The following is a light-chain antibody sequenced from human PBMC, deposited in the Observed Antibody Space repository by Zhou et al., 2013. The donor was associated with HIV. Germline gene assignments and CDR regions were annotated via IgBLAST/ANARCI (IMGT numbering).Light chain of an antibody. V-gene: IGKV1-5*03. CDR3: QQYDRFPLT. J-gene: IGKJ4*01. CDR2: KAS. Sequence: DIQMTQSPPTLSPSIGDRVTITCRASQNIGRWLAWYQQKPPKAPKVLIYKASILDGGVPSRFSGSGSGTEFTLTISSLQPEDIATYYCQQYDRFPLTFGGGTKGGDQ. CDR1: QNIGRW.